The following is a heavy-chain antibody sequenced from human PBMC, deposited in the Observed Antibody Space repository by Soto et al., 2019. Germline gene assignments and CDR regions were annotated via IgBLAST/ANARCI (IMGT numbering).Heavy chain of an antibody. CDR2: IYPCDSNI. Sequence: PGESLTISCKGSGYIFSSHWIGCVRQMPGKGLEWMGIIYPCDSNIRYSPSFEGQIDMSADRSINTAYLRLSSLKASDTATYYCARHLDEYSSESGFDYWGQGNLVTVSS. J-gene: IGHJ4*02. V-gene: IGHV5-51*01. CDR1: GYIFSSHW. D-gene: IGHD6-25*01. CDR3: ARHLDEYSSESGFDY.